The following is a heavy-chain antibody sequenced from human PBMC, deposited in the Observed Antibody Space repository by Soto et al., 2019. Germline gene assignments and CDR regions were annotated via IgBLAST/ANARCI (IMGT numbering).Heavy chain of an antibody. V-gene: IGHV4-4*07. CDR2: IYTSGST. Sequence: SETLSLTCTVSGGSISSYYWSWIRQPAGKGLEWIGRIYTSGSTNYNPSPKSRVTMSVDTSKNQFSLKLSSVTAADTAVYYCARDQTAMVFSTGGVFDYWGQGTLVTVSS. J-gene: IGHJ4*02. CDR3: ARDQTAMVFSTGGVFDY. CDR1: GGSISSYY. D-gene: IGHD5-18*01.